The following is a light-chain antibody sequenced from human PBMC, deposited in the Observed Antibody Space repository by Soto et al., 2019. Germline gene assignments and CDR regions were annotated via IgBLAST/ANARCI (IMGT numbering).Light chain of an antibody. CDR3: QQLNSYPLS. V-gene: IGKV1-9*01. CDR2: AAS. J-gene: IGKJ4*01. Sequence: DIHLTQSPSFLSASVGDRVTITCRASQGITSYLAWYQQKPGKAPKLLIYAASTLQSGVPSRFSGSGSGTEFPLTNSSLKPKDFATYYCQQLNSYPLSCGGGTKVEIK. CDR1: QGITSY.